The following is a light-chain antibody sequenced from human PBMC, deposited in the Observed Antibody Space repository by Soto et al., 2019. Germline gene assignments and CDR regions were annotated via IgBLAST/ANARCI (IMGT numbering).Light chain of an antibody. V-gene: IGKV2-28*01. J-gene: IGKJ4*01. CDR2: MGS. Sequence: DIVMTQSPLSLPVTPGEPASISCRSSQSLLHSNGNHYLDWYLQKPGQSPQLLIYMGSNRASGVPDRFSGRGSGTYSTLKISRVEADDVGVYYCMQALQIPLTFGGGTKVEIK. CDR3: MQALQIPLT. CDR1: QSLLHSNGNHY.